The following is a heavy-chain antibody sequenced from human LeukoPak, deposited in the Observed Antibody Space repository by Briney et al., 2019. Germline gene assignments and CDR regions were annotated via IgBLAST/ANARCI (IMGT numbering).Heavy chain of an antibody. CDR3: ARDREYSSGWYGLDY. CDR1: GCSVSSYY. J-gene: IGHJ4*02. Sequence: ETLCLTCTVSGCSVSSYYWSWIRQPPGKGLEWIGYMYYSGSTIYNPSLKSRLVKSVDTSKNQFSLKLRSVTAADTAVYYCARDREYSSGWYGLDYWGQGTLVTVPS. CDR2: MYYSGST. V-gene: IGHV4-59*02. D-gene: IGHD6-19*01.